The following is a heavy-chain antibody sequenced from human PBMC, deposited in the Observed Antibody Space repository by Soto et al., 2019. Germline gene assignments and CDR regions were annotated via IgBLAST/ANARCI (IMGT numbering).Heavy chain of an antibody. V-gene: IGHV5-51*01. CDR2: TYPGDSDA. Sequence: GESLKISCKGSGYTFSTYWIGWVRQVPGKGLEWMGITYPGDSDARYSPSFQGQVTISADKSLTTAYMQWTSLRASDSGIYYCARVGCTGGNCYPRDALNDWGQGTQVTVSS. CDR3: ARVGCTGGNCYPRDALND. J-gene: IGHJ4*02. CDR1: GYTFSTYW. D-gene: IGHD2-15*01.